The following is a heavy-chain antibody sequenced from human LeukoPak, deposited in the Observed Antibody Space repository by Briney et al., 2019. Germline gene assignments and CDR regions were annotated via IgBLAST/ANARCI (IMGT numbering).Heavy chain of an antibody. CDR2: ISSSSSYI. Sequence: GGSLRLSCAASGFTFSSYSMNWVRQAPGKGLEWVSSISSSSSYIYYADSVKGRFTISRDNAKNSLYLQMNSLRDEDTAVYYCARSTYSGSYYYFDYWGQGTLVTVSS. CDR1: GFTFSSYS. D-gene: IGHD1-26*01. V-gene: IGHV3-21*04. J-gene: IGHJ4*02. CDR3: ARSTYSGSYYYFDY.